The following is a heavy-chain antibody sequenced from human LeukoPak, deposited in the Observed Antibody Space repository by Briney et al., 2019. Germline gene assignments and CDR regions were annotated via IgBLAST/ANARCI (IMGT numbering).Heavy chain of an antibody. J-gene: IGHJ4*02. Sequence: GGSLRLSCAASGFTFSNAWMNWVRQAPGEGLEWVGRIKSKTDGGTTDYAAPVKGRFTISRDDSKNTLYLQMNSLKTEDTAVYYCTTRTRYCSGGSCYIVYWGQGTLVTVSS. CDR2: IKSKTDGGTT. D-gene: IGHD2-15*01. CDR3: TTRTRYCSGGSCYIVY. V-gene: IGHV3-15*07. CDR1: GFTFSNAW.